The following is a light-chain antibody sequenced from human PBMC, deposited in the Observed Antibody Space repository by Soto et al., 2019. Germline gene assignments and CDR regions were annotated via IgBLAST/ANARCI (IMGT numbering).Light chain of an antibody. CDR3: QQCNTWPPET. CDR2: EAS. Sequence: ELVLSQSPATLSVSPGERATLSCRASQSIRQNLAWYQQKPGQAPTLLIYEASTRATGVPARFSGSGSGTEFTLTISSLQSEDFAVYYCQQCNTWPPETFGQGTKVEIK. CDR1: QSIRQN. V-gene: IGKV3-15*01. J-gene: IGKJ1*01.